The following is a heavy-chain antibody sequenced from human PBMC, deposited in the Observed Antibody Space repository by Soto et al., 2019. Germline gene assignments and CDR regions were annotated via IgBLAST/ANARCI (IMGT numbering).Heavy chain of an antibody. Sequence: GGSLRLSCAASGFTFDDYAMHWVRQAPGKGLEWVSGISWNSGSIGYADSVKGRFTISRDNAKNSLYLQMNSLRAEDTALYYCAKDTTRRLNGDDAFDIWGQGTMVTVSS. CDR2: ISWNSGSI. J-gene: IGHJ3*02. CDR3: AKDTTRRLNGDDAFDI. CDR1: GFTFDDYA. D-gene: IGHD1-1*01. V-gene: IGHV3-9*01.